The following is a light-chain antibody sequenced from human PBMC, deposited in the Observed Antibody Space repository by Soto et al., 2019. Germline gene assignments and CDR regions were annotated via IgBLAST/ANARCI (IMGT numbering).Light chain of an antibody. V-gene: IGLV2-14*01. CDR3: RSYTSSGTLV. J-gene: IGLJ2*01. CDR1: NSDVGADNS. CDR2: EVS. Sequence: QSVLTQPASVSGSPGQSITISCTGSNSDVGADNSVSWYQQHPGKAPKLLIYEVSNRPSGVSSRFSGSKSGNTASLTISGLQAEDEDDYFCRSYTSSGTLVFGTGTKLTVL.